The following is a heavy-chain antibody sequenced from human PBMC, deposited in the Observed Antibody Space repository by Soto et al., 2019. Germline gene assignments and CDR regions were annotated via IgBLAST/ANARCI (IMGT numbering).Heavy chain of an antibody. D-gene: IGHD2-2*01. J-gene: IGHJ4*02. V-gene: IGHV1-18*01. Sequence: QVQLVQSGVEVKKPGASVKVSCQASGYTFTNYGITWLRQAPGQGLEWMGWVSAYNRNTNYAQRFQDRVTMTTDTSKRTADVKLTNLKSDDTAIYIWARERQYEPLLYWGQGTLVTVSS. CDR2: VSAYNRNT. CDR3: ARERQYEPLLY. CDR1: GYTFTNYG.